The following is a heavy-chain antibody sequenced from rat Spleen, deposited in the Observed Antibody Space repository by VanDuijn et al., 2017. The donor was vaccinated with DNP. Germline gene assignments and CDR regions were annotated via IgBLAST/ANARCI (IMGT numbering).Heavy chain of an antibody. J-gene: IGHJ4*01. D-gene: IGHD1-7*01. Sequence: EVQLVESGGDLVQPGRALKLSCVASGFTFNNYWMTWIRQVPGKGPEWVASIRSSGGSTYYPDSVKGRFTISRDNAKSTLFLQMDSLRSEDTATYYCTRLILRVWGAMDAWGQGTSVTVSS. CDR2: IRSSGGST. CDR3: TRLILRVWGAMDA. CDR1: GFTFNNYW. V-gene: IGHV5-31*01.